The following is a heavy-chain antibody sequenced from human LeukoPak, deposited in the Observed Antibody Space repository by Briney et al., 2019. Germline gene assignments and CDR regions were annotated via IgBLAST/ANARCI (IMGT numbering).Heavy chain of an antibody. CDR1: GFSVTNNY. CDR2: FYVGGAT. J-gene: IGHJ4*02. D-gene: IGHD5-24*01. CDR3: ARGDGYNFFDY. Sequence: GGSLGLSCAVSGFSVTNNYMSWVRQAPGKGLEWVSVFYVGGATYYADSVKGRFTISRDNSENTLYLQMKSLRAEDTAVYYCARGDGYNFFDYWGQGTLVTVSS. V-gene: IGHV3-53*01.